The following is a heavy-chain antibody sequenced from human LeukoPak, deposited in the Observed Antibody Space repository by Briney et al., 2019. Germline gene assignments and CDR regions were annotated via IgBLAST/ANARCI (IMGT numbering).Heavy chain of an antibody. CDR1: GGSINSTNHY. CDR2: MYYSGST. CDR3: ARQVTNSRRTPFDY. Sequence: SETLSLTCTVSGGSINSTNHYWGWIRQPPGKGLEWIGTMYYSGSTYYNPSLKSRVTISVDTSKNQFSLKLSSVTAADTAIYYCARQVTNSRRTPFDYWGQGTLVTVSS. D-gene: IGHD2-21*02. V-gene: IGHV4-39*01. J-gene: IGHJ4*02.